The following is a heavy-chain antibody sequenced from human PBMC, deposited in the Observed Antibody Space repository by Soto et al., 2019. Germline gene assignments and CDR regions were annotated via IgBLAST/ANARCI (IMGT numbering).Heavy chain of an antibody. CDR2: IYSGGST. V-gene: IGHV3-66*01. CDR1: GFTVSSNY. D-gene: IGHD1-1*01. J-gene: IGHJ3*02. CDR3: AREGLDGAFDI. Sequence: EVQLVESGGGLVQPGGSLRLSCAASGFTVSSNYVSWVRQDPGKGLEWVSVIYSGGSTYYADFVKGRFTISRDNSKNTLYLQMNSLRVEDTAVYYRAREGLDGAFDIWGQGTMVTVSS.